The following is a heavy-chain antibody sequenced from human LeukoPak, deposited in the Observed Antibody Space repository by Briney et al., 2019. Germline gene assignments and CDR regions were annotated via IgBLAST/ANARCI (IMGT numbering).Heavy chain of an antibody. D-gene: IGHD6-6*01. CDR2: IWYDGSNK. Sequence: PGRSLRLSCAASGFTFSSYGMHWVRQAPGKGLEWVAVIWYDGSNKYYADSVKGRFTISRDNSKNTLYLQMNSLRAEDTAVYYCTTEGSSSRILDYWGQGTLVTVSS. V-gene: IGHV3-33*01. CDR1: GFTFSSYG. J-gene: IGHJ4*02. CDR3: TTEGSSSRILDY.